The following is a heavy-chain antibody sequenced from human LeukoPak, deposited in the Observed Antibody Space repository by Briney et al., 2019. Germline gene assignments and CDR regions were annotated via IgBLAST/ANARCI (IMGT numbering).Heavy chain of an antibody. CDR3: ARDEMDSLDY. J-gene: IGHJ4*02. D-gene: IGHD5-24*01. Sequence: ASVKDSCKASGGXFSSYAMSWVRQAPGQGLEWMGGIFPIFGSANYPQQLQGRRPNTADESKRTVYMQLSSLRSEDTAVYYCARDEMDSLDYWGQGTLVSDSS. CDR2: IFPIFGSA. V-gene: IGHV1-69*13. CDR1: GGXFSSYA.